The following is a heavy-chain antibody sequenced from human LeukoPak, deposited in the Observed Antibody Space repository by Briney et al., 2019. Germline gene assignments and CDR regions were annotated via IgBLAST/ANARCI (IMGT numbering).Heavy chain of an antibody. CDR2: ISAYNGNT. Sequence: GASVKVSCKASGYTFTSYGISWVRQAPGQGLEWMGWISAYNGNTNYAQKLQGRVTMTTDTSTSTAYMELRSLRSDDTAVYYCARVGQGYNWNPGPFDDYWGQGTLVTVSS. CDR3: ARVGQGYNWNPGPFDDY. J-gene: IGHJ4*02. CDR1: GYTFTSYG. V-gene: IGHV1-18*01. D-gene: IGHD1-20*01.